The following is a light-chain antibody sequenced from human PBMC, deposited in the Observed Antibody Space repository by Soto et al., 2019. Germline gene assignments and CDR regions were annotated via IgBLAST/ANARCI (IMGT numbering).Light chain of an antibody. V-gene: IGKV1-5*01. Sequence: DIQMTQSPSTLSASVGDRVTITCRASQSISSWLAWYQQKPGKAPKLLIYDASSLESGVPSRFSGSGSGTEFTLTISSLQPDDFATYYCKQYNSYWTFGQGTKVELK. CDR1: QSISSW. CDR2: DAS. CDR3: KQYNSYWT. J-gene: IGKJ1*01.